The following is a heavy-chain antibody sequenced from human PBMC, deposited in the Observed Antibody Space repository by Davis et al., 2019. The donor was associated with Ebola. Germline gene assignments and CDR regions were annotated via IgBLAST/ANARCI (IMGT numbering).Heavy chain of an antibody. CDR1: GGSVSSSSYY. V-gene: IGHV4-61*01. CDR2: IYYSGST. J-gene: IGHJ4*02. CDR3: ARETYYYDSSGYHRGGFDY. D-gene: IGHD3-22*01. Sequence: MPSETLSLTCTVSGGSVSSSSYYWSWIRQPPGKGLEWIGYIYYSGSTNYNPSLKSRVTISVDTSKNQFSLKLSSVTAADTAVYYCARETYYYDSSGYHRGGFDYWGQGTLVTVSS.